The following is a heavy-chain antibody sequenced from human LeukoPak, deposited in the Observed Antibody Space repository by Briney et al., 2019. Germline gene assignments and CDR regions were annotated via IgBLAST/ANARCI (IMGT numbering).Heavy chain of an antibody. V-gene: IGHV3-30*02. CDR2: IRYDASNQ. Sequence: GESLKISCKISGYKLTNNWIGWVRQVPGKGLEWVAFIRYDASNQYYADSVKGRFTISRDNSKNTLFLQMNSLSTEDTAVYYCAKDLSKELLYRRGMYYFDYWGQGTLLTVSS. CDR1: GYKLTNNW. J-gene: IGHJ4*02. D-gene: IGHD3-3*01. CDR3: AKDLSKELLYRRGMYYFDY.